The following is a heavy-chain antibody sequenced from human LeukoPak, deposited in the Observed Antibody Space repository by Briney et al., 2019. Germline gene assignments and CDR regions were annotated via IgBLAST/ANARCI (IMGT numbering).Heavy chain of an antibody. CDR1: GFTFSSYA. CDR3: AKVRFNLGIVVVPAAIKGRDAFDI. Sequence: GGSLRLSCAASGFTFSSYAMSWVRQAPGKGLEWVSAISGSGGSTYYADSVKGRFTISRDNSKNTLYLQMNSLRAEDTAVYYCAKVRFNLGIVVVPAAIKGRDAFDIWGQGTMVTVSS. V-gene: IGHV3-23*01. J-gene: IGHJ3*02. D-gene: IGHD2-2*02. CDR2: ISGSGGST.